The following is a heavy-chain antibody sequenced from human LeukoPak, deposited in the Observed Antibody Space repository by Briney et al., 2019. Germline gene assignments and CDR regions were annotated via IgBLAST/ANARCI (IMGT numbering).Heavy chain of an antibody. CDR1: GYTFTGYY. Sequence: GASVTVSCKASGYTFTGYYMHWVRQAPGQGLEWMGLINPNSGGTNYAQKFQGRVTMTRDTSISTAYMELSRLRSDDTAVYYCARGGWLRETHYYYGMDVWGQGTTVTVSS. D-gene: IGHD5-12*01. CDR3: ARGGWLRETHYYYGMDV. V-gene: IGHV1-2*02. J-gene: IGHJ6*02. CDR2: INPNSGGT.